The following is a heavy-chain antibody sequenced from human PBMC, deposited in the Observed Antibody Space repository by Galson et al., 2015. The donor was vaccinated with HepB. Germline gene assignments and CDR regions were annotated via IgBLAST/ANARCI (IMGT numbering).Heavy chain of an antibody. CDR1: GFTFSSYA. D-gene: IGHD6-19*01. CDR3: AKASGWYTLPLLQYFDY. V-gene: IGHV3-23*01. Sequence: SLRLSCAASGFTFSSYAMSWVRQAPGKGLEWVSAISGSGGSTYYADSVKGRFTISRDNSKNTLYLQMNSLRAEDTAVYYCAKASGWYTLPLLQYFDYWGQGTLVTVSS. J-gene: IGHJ4*02. CDR2: ISGSGGST.